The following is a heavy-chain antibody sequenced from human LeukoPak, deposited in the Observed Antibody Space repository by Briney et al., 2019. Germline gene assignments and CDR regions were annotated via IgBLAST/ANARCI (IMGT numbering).Heavy chain of an antibody. CDR2: ISWNSGFM. V-gene: IGHV3-9*01. D-gene: IGHD3-16*01. CDR3: ARGGFMHALDI. J-gene: IGHJ3*02. Sequence: GGSLRLSCAASGFIFDDYAMHWVRQAPGKGLEWVSGISWNSGFMGYVDSVKGRFTISRDNAKNSLYLQMNSLRVEDTAVYYCARGGFMHALDIWGQGIKVTVSS. CDR1: GFIFDDYA.